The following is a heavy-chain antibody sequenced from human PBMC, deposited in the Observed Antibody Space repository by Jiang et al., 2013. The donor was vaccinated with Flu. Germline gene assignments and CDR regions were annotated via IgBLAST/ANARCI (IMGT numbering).Heavy chain of an antibody. CDR3: ARDDYYDSSGYAFDI. CDR2: IYWDDDK. D-gene: IGHD3-22*01. Sequence: TLTLTCTFSGFSLSTSGVGVGWIRQPPGKALEWLALIYWDDDKRYSPSLKSRLTITKDTSKNQVVLTMTNMDPVDTATYYCARDDYYDSSGYAFDIWGQGTMVTVSS. CDR1: GFSLSTSGVG. V-gene: IGHV2-5*02. J-gene: IGHJ3*02.